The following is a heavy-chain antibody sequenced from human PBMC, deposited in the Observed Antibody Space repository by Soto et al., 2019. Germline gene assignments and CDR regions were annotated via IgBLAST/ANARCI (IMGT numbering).Heavy chain of an antibody. CDR1: GFTFSDYY. J-gene: IGHJ6*02. CDR3: ARDPSHYYGSGPSEVYYGMDV. D-gene: IGHD3-10*01. Sequence: QVQLVESGGGLVKPGGSLRLSCAASGFTFSDYYMSWIRQAPGKGLEWVSYISSSSSYTNYADSVKGRFTISRDNAKNSLYLQMNSLRAEDTAVYYCARDPSHYYGSGPSEVYYGMDVWGQGTTVTVSS. V-gene: IGHV3-11*05. CDR2: ISSSSSYT.